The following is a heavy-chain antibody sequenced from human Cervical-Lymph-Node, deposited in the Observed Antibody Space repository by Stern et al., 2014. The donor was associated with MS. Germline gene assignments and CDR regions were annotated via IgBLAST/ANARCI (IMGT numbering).Heavy chain of an antibody. V-gene: IGHV3-74*02. Sequence: EVQLVESGGGLVQPGGSLRLSCATSGFTFSSYWMHWVRQAPGKGLVWVSRINSDGSSTSYADSVKGRFTISRDNAKNTLYLQMNSLRAEDTAVYYCARAVYGGNSVYFQHWGQGTLVTVSS. D-gene: IGHD4-23*01. CDR3: ARAVYGGNSVYFQH. CDR2: INSDGSST. CDR1: GFTFSSYW. J-gene: IGHJ1*01.